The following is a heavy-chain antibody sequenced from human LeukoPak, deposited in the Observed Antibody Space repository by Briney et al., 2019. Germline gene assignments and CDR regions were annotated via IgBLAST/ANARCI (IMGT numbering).Heavy chain of an antibody. CDR1: GFTFSSYS. Sequence: GGSLRLSCAASGFTFSSYSMNWVHQAPGKGLEWVSSISSSSSYIYYADSVKGRFTISRDSAKNSLYLQMNSLRAEDTAVYYCARSGFTYYYDSSGPKPFDYWGQGTLVTVSS. J-gene: IGHJ4*02. D-gene: IGHD3-22*01. CDR3: ARSGFTYYYDSSGPKPFDY. CDR2: ISSSSSYI. V-gene: IGHV3-21*01.